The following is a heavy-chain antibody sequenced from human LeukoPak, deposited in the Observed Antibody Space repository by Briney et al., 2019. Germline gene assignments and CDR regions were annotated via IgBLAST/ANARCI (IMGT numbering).Heavy chain of an antibody. CDR1: GGSFSGYY. V-gene: IGHV4-34*01. CDR3: ARGDPHYDILTGYYGYYYYYYMDV. J-gene: IGHJ6*03. CDR2: INLSGST. Sequence: SETLSLTCAVYGGSFSGYYWSWIRQPPGKGLEWIGEINLSGSTNYNPSLKSRLTISIDTSKNQFSLKLSSVTAADTAVYHCARGDPHYDILTGYYGYYYYYYMDVWGKGTTVTISS. D-gene: IGHD3-9*01.